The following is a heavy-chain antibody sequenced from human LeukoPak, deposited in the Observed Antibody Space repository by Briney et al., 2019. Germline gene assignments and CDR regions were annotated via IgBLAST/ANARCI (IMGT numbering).Heavy chain of an antibody. J-gene: IGHJ4*02. Sequence: SETLSLTCAVSGDSISGGNYWGWIRRPPGKGLEWVGRIYTSGSTTYNPSLKSRVSMSVDTSKNQFSLKLSSVTAADTAVYYCASAPSSSAWWYFDYWGQGTLVTVSS. CDR1: GDSISGGNY. V-gene: IGHV4-38-2*01. CDR2: IYTSGST. D-gene: IGHD6-19*01. CDR3: ASAPSSSAWWYFDY.